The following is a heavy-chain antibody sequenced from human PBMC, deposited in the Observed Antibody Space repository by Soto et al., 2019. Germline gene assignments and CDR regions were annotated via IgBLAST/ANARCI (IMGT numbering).Heavy chain of an antibody. CDR3: ASHRGSWGSFRYRWFDP. D-gene: IGHD3-16*02. V-gene: IGHV4-34*01. CDR1: GGSLSSYH. Sequence: SETLSLTCAVYGGSLSSYHWSWIRQSPGKGLEWIGEINESGGTNYSPSLKSRVTISVDTSKNQFSLTLNSVTAADTAVYYCASHRGSWGSFRYRWFDPWGQGTVVTISS. J-gene: IGHJ5*02. CDR2: INESGGT.